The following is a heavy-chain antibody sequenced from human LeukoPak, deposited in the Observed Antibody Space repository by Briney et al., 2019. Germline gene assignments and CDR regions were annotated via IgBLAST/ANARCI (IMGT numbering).Heavy chain of an antibody. CDR2: MNPNSGNT. Sequence: ASVKVSCKASGGTFSSYAISWVRQATGQGLEWMGWMNPNSGNTGYAQKFQGRVTMTRNTSISTAYMELSSLRSEDTAVYYCARAHYDFWSGYPQIDYWGQGTLVTVSS. CDR3: ARAHYDFWSGYPQIDY. D-gene: IGHD3-3*01. V-gene: IGHV1-8*02. J-gene: IGHJ4*02. CDR1: GGTFSSYA.